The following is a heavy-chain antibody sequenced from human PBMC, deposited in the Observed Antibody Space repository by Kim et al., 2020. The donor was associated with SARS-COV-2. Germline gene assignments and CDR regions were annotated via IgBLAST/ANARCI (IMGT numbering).Heavy chain of an antibody. CDR1: GGTFSSYA. CDR2: IIPIFGTA. CDR3: ARPSHSSSYNFDY. J-gene: IGHJ4*02. V-gene: IGHV1-69*13. Sequence: SVKVSCKASGGTFSSYAISWVRQAPGQGLEWMGGIIPIFGTANYAQKFQGRVTITADESTSTAYMELSSLRSEDTAVYNCARPSHSSSYNFDYWGQGTLVTVSS. D-gene: IGHD6-13*01.